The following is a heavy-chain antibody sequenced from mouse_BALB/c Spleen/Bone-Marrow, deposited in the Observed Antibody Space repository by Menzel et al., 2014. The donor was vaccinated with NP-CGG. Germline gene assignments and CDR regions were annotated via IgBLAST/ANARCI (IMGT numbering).Heavy chain of an antibody. V-gene: IGHV2-9*02. CDR1: GFSLTSYG. CDR3: AREAAMITWFAY. D-gene: IGHD2-4*01. J-gene: IGHJ3*01. CDR2: IWAGGST. Sequence: VKLQESGPGLVAPSQSLSITCTVSGFSLTSYGVHWVRQPPGKGLEWLGVIWAGGSTNYNSAVMSRLSISKDNSKSQVFLKMNSLQTDDTAMYYCAREAAMITWFAYWGQGTLVTVSA.